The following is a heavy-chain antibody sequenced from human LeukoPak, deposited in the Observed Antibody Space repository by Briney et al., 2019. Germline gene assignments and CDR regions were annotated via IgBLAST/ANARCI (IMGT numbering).Heavy chain of an antibody. V-gene: IGHV4-30-4*08. CDR3: ARTPPRCSGCSRYSPFDY. CDR2: IDYSGST. D-gene: IGHD2-15*01. Sequence: SETLSLTCTVSGGSISSSSYYWSWIRQPPEKGLEWIGYIDYSGSTYYNPSLKSRVTISVDTSKNQFSLKLSSVTAADTAVYYCARTPPRCSGCSRYSPFDYWGQGTLVPGSS. CDR1: GGSISSSSYY. J-gene: IGHJ4*01.